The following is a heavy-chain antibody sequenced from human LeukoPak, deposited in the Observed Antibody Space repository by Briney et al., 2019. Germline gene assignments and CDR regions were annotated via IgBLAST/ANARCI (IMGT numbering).Heavy chain of an antibody. J-gene: IGHJ6*03. CDR3: ARTHYYYYYMDV. CDR1: GYTFTGYY. Sequence: GVSVKVSCKASGYTFTGYYMHWVRQAPGQGLEWMGWINPNSGGTNYAQKFQGRVTMTRDTSISTAYMELSRLRSDDTAVYYCARTHYYYYYMDVWGKGTTVTVSS. D-gene: IGHD1-14*01. V-gene: IGHV1-2*02. CDR2: INPNSGGT.